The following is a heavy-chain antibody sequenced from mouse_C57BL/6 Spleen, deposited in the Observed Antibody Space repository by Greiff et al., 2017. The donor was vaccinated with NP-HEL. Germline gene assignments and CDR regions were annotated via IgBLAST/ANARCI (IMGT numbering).Heavy chain of an antibody. V-gene: IGHV1-69*01. J-gene: IGHJ1*03. CDR1: GYTFTSYW. CDR2: IDPSDSYT. CDR3: ARSYDGYYDWYFDV. Sequence: QVQLKQPGAELVMPGASVKLSCKASGYTFTSYWMHWVKQRPGQGLEWIGEIDPSDSYTNYNQKFKGKSTLTVDKSSSTAYMQLSSLTSEDSAVYYCARSYDGYYDWYFDVWGTGTTVTVSS. D-gene: IGHD2-3*01.